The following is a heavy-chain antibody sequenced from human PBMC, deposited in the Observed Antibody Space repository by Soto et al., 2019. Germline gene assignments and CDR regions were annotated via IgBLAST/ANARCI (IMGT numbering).Heavy chain of an antibody. CDR1: GGSISSYY. D-gene: IGHD6-13*01. J-gene: IGHJ4*02. V-gene: IGHV4-59*01. CDR3: ARDGIAAAHFDY. CDR2: IYYSGST. Sequence: PSETLSLTCPVSGGSISSYYWSWIRQPPGKGLEWIGYIYYSGSTNYNPSLKSRVTISVDTSKNQFSLKLSSVTAADTAVYYCARDGIAAAHFDYWGQGTLVTVSS.